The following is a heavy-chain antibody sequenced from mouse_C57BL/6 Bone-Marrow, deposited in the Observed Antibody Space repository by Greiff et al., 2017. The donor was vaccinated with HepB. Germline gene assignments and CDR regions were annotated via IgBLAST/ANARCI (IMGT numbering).Heavy chain of an antibody. CDR3: ARRHYYGSSYWYFDV. CDR1: GYTFTSYW. Sequence: VQLQQPGAELVMPGASVKLSCKASGYTFTSYWMHWVKQRPGQGLEWIGEIDPSDSYTNYNQKFKGKSPLTVDKSSSTAYMQLSSLTSEDSAVYYCARRHYYGSSYWYFDVWGTGTTVTVSS. V-gene: IGHV1-69*01. D-gene: IGHD1-1*01. CDR2: IDPSDSYT. J-gene: IGHJ1*03.